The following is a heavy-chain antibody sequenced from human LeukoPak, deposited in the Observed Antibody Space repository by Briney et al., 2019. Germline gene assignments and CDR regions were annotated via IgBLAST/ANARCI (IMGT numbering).Heavy chain of an antibody. J-gene: IGHJ4*02. V-gene: IGHV3-30*04. Sequence: GGSLRLSCGASGFTFSRFGVHWVRQAPGKGLEWVSVISYDGRNKHYADSVKGRFTISRDNSKNTLFLQMNSLRAEDTAVYYCARGLPGGFVGFSSSWYPLDYWGQGALVTVSS. D-gene: IGHD6-13*01. CDR3: ARGLPGGFVGFSSSWYPLDY. CDR1: GFTFSRFG. CDR2: ISYDGRNK.